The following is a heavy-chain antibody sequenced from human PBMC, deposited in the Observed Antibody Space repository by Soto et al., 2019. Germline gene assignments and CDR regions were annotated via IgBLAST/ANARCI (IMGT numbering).Heavy chain of an antibody. V-gene: IGHV3-30*03. CDR1: GFTFSRYV. D-gene: IGHD3-22*01. CDR3: ARNYYDSSGYYHDY. CDR2: ISYDGSNK. Sequence: GGSLRLSCAASGFTFSRYVIHWVRQAPGKGLEWVAVISYDGSNKYYADSVKGRFTISRDNSKNTLYLQMNSLRAEDTAVYYWARNYYDSSGYYHDYWGQGTLVTVSS. J-gene: IGHJ4*02.